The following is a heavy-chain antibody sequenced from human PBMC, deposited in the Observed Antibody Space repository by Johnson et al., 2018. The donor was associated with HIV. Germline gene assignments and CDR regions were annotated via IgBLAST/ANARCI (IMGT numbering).Heavy chain of an antibody. J-gene: IGHJ1*01. CDR3: AILPEWELGGNVRGLLGLRWAM. CDR2: IWYDGSNK. V-gene: IGHV3-33*01. D-gene: IGHD1-26*01. Sequence: QVQLVESGGGVVQPGRSLRLSCAASGFTFSSYGIHWVRQAPGKGLEWVAVIWYDGSNKYYADSVKGRFTISRDNSKNTLYLQMNSLRAEDTAVYYCAILPEWELGGNVRGLLGLRWAMWG. CDR1: GFTFSSYG.